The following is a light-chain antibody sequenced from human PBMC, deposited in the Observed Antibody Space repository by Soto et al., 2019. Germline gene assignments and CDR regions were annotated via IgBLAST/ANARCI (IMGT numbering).Light chain of an antibody. J-gene: IGKJ4*01. V-gene: IGKV3-11*01. Sequence: EIVLTQSPATLSLSPGARVTLSCRASQSVSTYLAWYQQKPVHVPRLLIYDASKRATDIPDRFSGSGSGTDFTLTISSLEPEDFAIYYCQPRSSWPPIFGGGTKVEIK. CDR2: DAS. CDR3: QPRSSWPPI. CDR1: QSVSTY.